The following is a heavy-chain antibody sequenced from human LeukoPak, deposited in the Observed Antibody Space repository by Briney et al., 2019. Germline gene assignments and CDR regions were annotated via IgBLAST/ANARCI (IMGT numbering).Heavy chain of an antibody. D-gene: IGHD3-3*01. Sequence: PSQTLSLTCTVSGGSISSGDYYWSWIRQPPGKGLEWIGYIYYSGSTYYNPSLKSRVTISVDTSKNQFSLKPSSVTAADTAVYYCARGDDFWSGPNIWGQGTMVTVSS. J-gene: IGHJ3*02. CDR3: ARGDDFWSGPNI. V-gene: IGHV4-30-4*08. CDR1: GGSISSGDYY. CDR2: IYYSGST.